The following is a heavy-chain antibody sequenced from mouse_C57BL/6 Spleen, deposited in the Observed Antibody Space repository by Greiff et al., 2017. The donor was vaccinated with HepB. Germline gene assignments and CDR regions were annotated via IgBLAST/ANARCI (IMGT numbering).Heavy chain of an antibody. CDR2: INPNSGST. J-gene: IGHJ3*01. CDR3: ARNDGSGHFAY. CDR1: GYTFTSYW. Sequence: QVQLQQPGAELVKPGASVKLSCKASGYTFTSYWMHWVKQRPGQGLEWIGMINPNSGSTNYNEKFKSKATLTVDKSSSTAYMQLSSLTSEDSAVYYCARNDGSGHFAYWGQGTLVTVSA. D-gene: IGHD1-1*01. V-gene: IGHV1-64*01.